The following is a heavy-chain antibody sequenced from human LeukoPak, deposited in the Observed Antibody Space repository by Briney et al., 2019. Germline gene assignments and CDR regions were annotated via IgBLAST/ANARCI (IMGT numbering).Heavy chain of an antibody. V-gene: IGHV3-7*03. D-gene: IGHD2-21*01. Sequence: PGGSLRLSCAASGFTLSNYAMSWVRQAPGKGLEWVANINQVGDSLSYVTSVRGRFTISRDNAKNALFLQMSSLRAEDTAIYYCAREFVVEPKSSFDHWGQGTLVTVSS. CDR2: INQVGDSL. CDR1: GFTLSNYA. CDR3: AREFVVEPKSSFDH. J-gene: IGHJ4*02.